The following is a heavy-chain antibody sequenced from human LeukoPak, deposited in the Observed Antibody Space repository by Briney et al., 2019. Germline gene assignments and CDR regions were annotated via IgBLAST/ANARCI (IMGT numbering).Heavy chain of an antibody. CDR1: GGSFSGYY. CDR2: INHSGST. CDR3: ARADTAIGPYYFDY. V-gene: IGHV4-34*01. J-gene: IGHJ4*02. Sequence: SETLSLTCAVYGGSFSGYYWSWIRRPPGKGLEWIGEINHSGSTNYNPSLKSRVTISVDTSKNQFSLKLSSVTAADTAVYYCARADTAIGPYYFDYWGQGTLVTVSS. D-gene: IGHD5-18*01.